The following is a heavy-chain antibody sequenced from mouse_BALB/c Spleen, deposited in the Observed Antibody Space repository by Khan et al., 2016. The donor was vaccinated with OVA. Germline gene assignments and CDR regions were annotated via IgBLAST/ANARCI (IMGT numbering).Heavy chain of an antibody. Sequence: EVQLVESGGGLVKPGGSLKLSCAASGFTFSDYYMYWIRQTPEKRLEWVATISDGSTYYYNPDSVKGRFTISRDNAENSLYRLLSSQQTEDTAIYYCARGHYVGPFSCWGQGTLVTVSA. CDR2: ISDGSTYY. CDR1: GFTFSDYY. CDR3: ARGHYVGPFSC. D-gene: IGHD1-1*02. J-gene: IGHJ3*01. V-gene: IGHV5-4*02.